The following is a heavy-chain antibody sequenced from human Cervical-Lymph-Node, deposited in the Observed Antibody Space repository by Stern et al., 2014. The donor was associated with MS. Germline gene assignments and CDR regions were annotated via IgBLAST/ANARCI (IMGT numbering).Heavy chain of an antibody. D-gene: IGHD2-15*01. CDR3: ASGGEVDGGDV. V-gene: IGHV1-46*01. J-gene: IGHJ6*02. CDR2: KIPRGGRD. Sequence: VQLLESGTEVKKPGDSVKVSCKASGYTLTIYYIHWVRQAPGKGLEWIGVKIPRGGRDNYAQTFQGRVTMTRATSTSTAYMELSSLRSDDTAVYYCASGGEVDGGDVWGQGTTVTVFS. CDR1: GYTLTIYY.